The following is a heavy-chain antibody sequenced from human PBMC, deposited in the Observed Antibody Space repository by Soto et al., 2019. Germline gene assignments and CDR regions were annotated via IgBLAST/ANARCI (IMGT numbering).Heavy chain of an antibody. J-gene: IGHJ6*02. CDR1: GFTFSVYG. D-gene: IGHD6-19*01. Sequence: QVQLVESGGGVVQPGRSLRLSCAASGFTFSVYGMHWVRQAPGKGLEWVALVSYDGSIKYYADSVKGRFTISRDNSKNTLYLQMNSLRVEDTAVYCCAKDGSHLAVAGTSPTSYFYGLAVWGQGTTVTVSS. CDR2: VSYDGSIK. CDR3: AKDGSHLAVAGTSPTSYFYGLAV. V-gene: IGHV3-30*18.